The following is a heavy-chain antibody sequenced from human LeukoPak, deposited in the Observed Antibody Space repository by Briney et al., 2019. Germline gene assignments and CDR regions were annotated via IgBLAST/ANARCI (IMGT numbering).Heavy chain of an antibody. J-gene: IGHJ4*02. CDR1: GFTFSSYS. V-gene: IGHV3-21*01. CDR2: ISSSSYI. CDR3: ARDHPSYDFWSGYRPY. D-gene: IGHD3-3*01. Sequence: GGSLRLSCAASGFTFSSYSMNWVRQAPGKGLEWVSSISSSSYIYYADSVKGRFTISRDNAKNSLYLQMNSLRAEDTAVYYCARDHPSYDFWSGYRPYWGQGTLVTVSS.